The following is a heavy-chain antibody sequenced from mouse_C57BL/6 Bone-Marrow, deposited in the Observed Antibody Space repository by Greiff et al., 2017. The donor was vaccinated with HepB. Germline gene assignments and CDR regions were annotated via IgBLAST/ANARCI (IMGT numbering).Heavy chain of an antibody. V-gene: IGHV5-6*01. J-gene: IGHJ3*01. D-gene: IGHD1-1*01. CDR2: ISSGGSYT. CDR3: AGHIYYYGSRWFAY. CDR1: GFTFSSYG. Sequence: EVQRVESGGDLVKPGGSLKLSCAASGFTFSSYGMSWVRQTPDKRLEWVATISSGGSYTYYPDSVKGRFTIARDNAKNTLYLQMSSLKSEDTAMYYCAGHIYYYGSRWFAYWGQGTLVTVSA.